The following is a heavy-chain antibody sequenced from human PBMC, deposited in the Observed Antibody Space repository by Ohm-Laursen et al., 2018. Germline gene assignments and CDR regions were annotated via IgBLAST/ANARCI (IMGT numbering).Heavy chain of an antibody. J-gene: IGHJ5*02. CDR1: GFTFSSYS. V-gene: IGHV3-21*01. CDR3: AYKGT. D-gene: IGHD3-10*01. Sequence: SLRLSCTASGFTFSSYSMNWVRQAPGKGLEWVSSISGSTTYIYYADSVKGRVTISRDNAKNTLYLQMNSLRAEDTAVYYCAYKGTWGQGTLVTVSS. CDR2: ISGSTTYI.